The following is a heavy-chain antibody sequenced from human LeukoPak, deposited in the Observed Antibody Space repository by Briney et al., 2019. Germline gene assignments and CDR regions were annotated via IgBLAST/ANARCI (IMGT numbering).Heavy chain of an antibody. Sequence: PSETLSLTCTVSGGSISSYYWSWIRQPPGKGLEWIGYISYSGSTNYNPSLKSRVTISVDTSKNQFSLKLSSVTAADTAVYYCAGEAGTHFDYWGQGTVVTVSS. J-gene: IGHJ4*03. CDR3: AGEAGTHFDY. V-gene: IGHV4-59*01. D-gene: IGHD6-19*01. CDR1: GGSISSYY. CDR2: ISYSGST.